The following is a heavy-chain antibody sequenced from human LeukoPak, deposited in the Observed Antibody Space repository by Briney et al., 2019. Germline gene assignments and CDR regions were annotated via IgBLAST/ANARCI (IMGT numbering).Heavy chain of an antibody. CDR2: ISSSSSYI. CDR1: GFTFSSYR. V-gene: IGHV3-21*01. Sequence: PGGSLRLSCAASGFTFSSYRMNWVRQAPGKGLEWVSSISSSSSYIYYADSVKGRFTISRDNAKNSLYLQMNSLRAEDTAVYYCARDNSVDILTAYYVQYYYYGMDVWGQGTTVTVSS. J-gene: IGHJ6*02. CDR3: ARDNSVDILTAYYVQYYYYGMDV. D-gene: IGHD3-9*01.